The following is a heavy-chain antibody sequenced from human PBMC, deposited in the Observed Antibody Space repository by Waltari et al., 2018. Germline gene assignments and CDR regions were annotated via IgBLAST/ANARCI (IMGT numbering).Heavy chain of an antibody. CDR2: ISKVGGNK. J-gene: IGHJ4*02. CDR3: ARRPVAAGIDS. CDR1: GFSFSDYA. V-gene: IGHV3-30*04. D-gene: IGHD6-13*01. Sequence: QVHLVESGGGVVQPGTSLRLSCAASGFSFSDYAFHWVRQAPGKGLQWVELISKVGGNKNYRDSVKGRFTVSRDNSKSTLYLQMNSLTTEDTAVYYCARRPVAAGIDSWGQGTLVTVSS.